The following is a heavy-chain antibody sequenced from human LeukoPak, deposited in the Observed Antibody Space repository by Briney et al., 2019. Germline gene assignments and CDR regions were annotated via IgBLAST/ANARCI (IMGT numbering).Heavy chain of an antibody. CDR1: FXGYY. D-gene: IGHD5-18*01. V-gene: IGHV4-34*01. Sequence: FXGYYWSWIRQPPGKGXEWIGEINHSPSTNYNPSLKSRVTISVDTSKNQFSLKLSSVTAADTAVYYCARGQYSYALDYWGQGTLVTVSS. CDR3: ARGQYSYALDY. J-gene: IGHJ4*02. CDR2: INHSPST.